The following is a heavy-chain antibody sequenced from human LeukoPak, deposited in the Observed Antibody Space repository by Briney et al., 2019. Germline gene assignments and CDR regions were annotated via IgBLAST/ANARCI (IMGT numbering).Heavy chain of an antibody. V-gene: IGHV3-23*01. Sequence: GGSLRLSCAASGFTFSSFIMSWVRQAPGKGLEWVSSISSSGANTYYADSVKGRFTASRDNSKNTLYLQMNSLRAEDTAVYYCAKDSISRRSDYWGQGTLVTVSS. D-gene: IGHD2-21*01. CDR1: GFTFSSFI. CDR2: ISSSGANT. J-gene: IGHJ4*02. CDR3: AKDSISRRSDY.